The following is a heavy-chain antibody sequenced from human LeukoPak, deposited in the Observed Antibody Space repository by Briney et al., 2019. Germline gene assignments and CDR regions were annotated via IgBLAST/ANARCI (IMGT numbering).Heavy chain of an antibody. CDR3: AREGSRRVFDY. Sequence: PSETLSLTCAVYGGSFSGYYWSWIRQPPGKGLEWIGEINHSGSTNYNPSLKSRATISVDTSKNQFSLKLSSVTAADTAVYYCAREGSRRVFDYWGQGTLVTVSS. V-gene: IGHV4-34*01. CDR1: GGSFSGYY. J-gene: IGHJ4*02. CDR2: INHSGST. D-gene: IGHD6-13*01.